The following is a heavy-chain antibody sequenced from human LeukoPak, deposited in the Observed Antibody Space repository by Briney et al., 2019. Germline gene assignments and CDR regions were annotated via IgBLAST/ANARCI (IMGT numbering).Heavy chain of an antibody. CDR3: AKDYGDSIFDY. Sequence: GGSLRLSCAASGFTFSSYAITWVRQAPGKGLEWVSAVSSNGAKTYYADSVKGRFTISRDNYKNMVFLQMNSLRAEDTAVYYCAKDYGDSIFDYWGQGTLVTVSS. J-gene: IGHJ4*02. D-gene: IGHD4-17*01. CDR1: GFTFSSYA. V-gene: IGHV3-23*01. CDR2: VSSNGAKT.